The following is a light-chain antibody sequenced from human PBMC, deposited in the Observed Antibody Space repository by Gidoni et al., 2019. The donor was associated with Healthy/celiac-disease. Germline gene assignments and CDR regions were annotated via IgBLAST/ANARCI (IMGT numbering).Light chain of an antibody. CDR3: QQYGSSPIT. Sequence: EIVLTQSPGTLSLSPGERATLSCRASQSVSSSYLAWYQQKPGQTPRLLIYGASSRATGIPDRFSGRGSGKDFTITISRLEPEDVAVYYCQQYGSSPITFGQGTRLEIK. CDR1: QSVSSSY. J-gene: IGKJ5*01. CDR2: GAS. V-gene: IGKV3-20*01.